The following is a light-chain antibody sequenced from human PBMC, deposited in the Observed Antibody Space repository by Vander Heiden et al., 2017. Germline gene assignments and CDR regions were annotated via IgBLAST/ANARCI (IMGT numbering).Light chain of an antibody. J-gene: IGKJ2*01. CDR1: QSVLYSSNNKNY. CDR3: QQYYSTPYT. Sequence: DIVMTQSPDSLAVSLGESATIKCKYSQSVLYSSNNKNYLAWYQQKPGQPPKLLIYWASNRESGVPDRFSGSGSGTDFTLTISSLQAEDVAVYYCQQYYSTPYTFGQGTKLEIK. V-gene: IGKV4-1*01. CDR2: WAS.